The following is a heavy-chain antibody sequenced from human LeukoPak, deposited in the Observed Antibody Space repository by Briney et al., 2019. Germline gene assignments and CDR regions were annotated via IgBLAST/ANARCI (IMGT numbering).Heavy chain of an antibody. CDR2: INSDGSIT. CDR3: ASSTQISKYADY. Sequence: GGSLRLSCAASRFTFSSYWMHWVRQAPGKGLVWVSRINSDGSITTYADSVRGRFTISRDNAKSTLYLQMNSLRAEDTAVYYCASSTQISKYADYWGQGALSPSPQ. D-gene: IGHD2-2*01. J-gene: IGHJ4*02. CDR1: RFTFSSYW. V-gene: IGHV3-74*01.